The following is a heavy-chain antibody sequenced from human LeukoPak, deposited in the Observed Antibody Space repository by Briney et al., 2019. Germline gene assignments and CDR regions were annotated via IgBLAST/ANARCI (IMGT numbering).Heavy chain of an antibody. J-gene: IGHJ6*02. CDR1: GGSISSSSYY. CDR3: ARESCSGGSCYFFDGMDV. CDR2: IYYSGST. V-gene: IGHV4-39*07. D-gene: IGHD2-15*01. Sequence: PSETLSLTCTVSGGSISSSSYYWGWIRQPPGKGLEWIGSIYYSGSTYYNPSLKSRVTISVDTSKNQFSLKLSSVTAADTAVYYCARESCSGGSCYFFDGMDVWGQGTTVTVSS.